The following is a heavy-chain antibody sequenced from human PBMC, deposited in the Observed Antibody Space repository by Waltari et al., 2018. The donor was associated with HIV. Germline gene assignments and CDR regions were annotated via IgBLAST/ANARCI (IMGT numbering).Heavy chain of an antibody. V-gene: IGHV4-39*01. J-gene: IGHJ1*01. CDR2: IFYNGSA. CDR3: ARSPRGEQWLAY. CDR1: GGSISSSRYF. D-gene: IGHD6-19*01. Sequence: QLQLQESGPGLVQPSETLSLTCTVSGGSISSSRYFWGWLRQSPGEGLDWIGSIFYNGSANHNPSLKSRATLSVDTSKNQFSLKLNSVTAADTAVYYCARSPRGEQWLAYWGQGTLVTVSS.